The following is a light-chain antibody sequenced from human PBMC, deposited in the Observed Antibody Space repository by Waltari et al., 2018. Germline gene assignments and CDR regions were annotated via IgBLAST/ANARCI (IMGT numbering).Light chain of an antibody. J-gene: IGKJ3*01. Sequence: EIVLTQSPDTLSLSPGERVTLSCRASQTITSSYLAWYQQKPGQAPRLLIYGASSRATGISDRLSGSGSGTDFTLTISRLEPEDVAVYYCQQYGASPHSFGPGSKVHV. CDR3: QQYGASPHS. CDR2: GAS. V-gene: IGKV3-20*01. CDR1: QTITSSY.